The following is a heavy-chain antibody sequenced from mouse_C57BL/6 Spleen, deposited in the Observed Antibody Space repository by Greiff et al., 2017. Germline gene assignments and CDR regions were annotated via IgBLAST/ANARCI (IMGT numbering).Heavy chain of an antibody. CDR2: IYPGSGST. J-gene: IGHJ3*01. D-gene: IGHD1-1*01. V-gene: IGHV1-55*01. Sequence: QVQLKQPGAELVQPGASVKMSCKASGYTFTGYWITWVQQRPGQGLEWIGYIYPGSGSTNSNEKFKGKATLTVDTSSSTAYMQLSRLTSEDSAVYYCARDYYGSSPWFAYWGQGTLVTVSA. CDR3: ARDYYGSSPWFAY. CDR1: GYTFTGYW.